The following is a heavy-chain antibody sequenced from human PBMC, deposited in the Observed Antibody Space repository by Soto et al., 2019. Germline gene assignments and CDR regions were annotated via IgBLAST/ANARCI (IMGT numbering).Heavy chain of an antibody. CDR1: GFTFSSYA. CDR3: AKGVVVYAIRWCDP. J-gene: IGHJ5*02. CDR2: ISGSGGST. Sequence: EVQLLESGGGLVQPGGSLRLSCAASGFTFSSYAMSWVRQAPGKGLEWVSGISGSGGSTYYADSVKGRFTISRDNSKDKRYLQMNSLRAGDTAVYYGAKGVVVYAIRWCDPWGQGTLVTVSS. D-gene: IGHD2-8*02. V-gene: IGHV3-23*01.